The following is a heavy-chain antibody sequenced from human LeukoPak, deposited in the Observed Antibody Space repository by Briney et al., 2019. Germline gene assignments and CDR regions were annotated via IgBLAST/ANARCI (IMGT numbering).Heavy chain of an antibody. J-gene: IGHJ4*02. CDR1: GFTFSSYA. CDR2: ISGSGGST. Sequence: GASLRLSCAASGFTFSSYAMSWVHQAPGKGLEWVSGISGSGGSTYYADSVKGRFTISRDNSKNTLYLQMNSLRADDTAVYYCAKRRITPDYWGQGTLVTVSS. V-gene: IGHV3-23*01. D-gene: IGHD3-10*01. CDR3: AKRRITPDY.